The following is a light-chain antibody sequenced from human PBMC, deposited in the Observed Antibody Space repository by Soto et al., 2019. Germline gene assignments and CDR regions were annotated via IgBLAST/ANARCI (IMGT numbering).Light chain of an antibody. V-gene: IGLV1-40*01. CDR3: QSYDNSLTTYVV. J-gene: IGLJ2*01. CDR1: SSNIGAGYD. Sequence: QSVLTQPPSVSGAPGQRVTISCTGSSSNIGAGYDVHWYQQLPGTAPKLLIFGNSNRPSGVPDRFSGFKSDSSASLAIAGLQAEDEADYYCQSYDNSLTTYVVFGGGTKLTVL. CDR2: GNS.